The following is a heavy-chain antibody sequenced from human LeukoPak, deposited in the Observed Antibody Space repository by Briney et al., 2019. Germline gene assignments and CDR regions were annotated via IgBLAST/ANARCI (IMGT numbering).Heavy chain of an antibody. CDR1: GFTFTNFA. CDR2: ISGSGGST. CDR3: AKERVVGATSY. V-gene: IGHV3-23*01. D-gene: IGHD1-26*01. Sequence: GGSLRLSCAASGFTFTNFAMHWVRQAPGKGLEWVSAISGSGGSTYYADSVKGRFTISRDNSKNTLYLQMNSLRAEDTAVYYCAKERVVGATSYWGQGTLVTVSS. J-gene: IGHJ4*02.